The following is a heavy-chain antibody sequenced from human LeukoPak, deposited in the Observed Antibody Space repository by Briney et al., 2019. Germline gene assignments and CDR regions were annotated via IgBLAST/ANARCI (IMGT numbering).Heavy chain of an antibody. D-gene: IGHD4/OR15-4a*01. J-gene: IGHJ4*02. V-gene: IGHV3-23*01. CDR1: GFTFNNYA. CDR3: ARDPGASPYFFDC. CDR2: ISGDGVSP. Sequence: GGSLRLSCAASGFTFNNYALTWVRQTPGKGLECVSAISGDGVSPYYADSVRGRFTISRDNSKNTLYLQMNSLRVEDTAVYFCARDPGASPYFFDCWGQGTLVTVSS.